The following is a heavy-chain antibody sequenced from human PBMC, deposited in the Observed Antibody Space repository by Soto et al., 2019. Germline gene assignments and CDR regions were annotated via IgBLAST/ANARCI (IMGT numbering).Heavy chain of an antibody. CDR1: GFTFSSYA. CDR2: ISGSGGST. V-gene: IGHV3-23*01. CDR3: AKDRVVVAATPSVNWFAP. J-gene: IGHJ5*02. Sequence: PGGSLRLSCAASGFTFSSYAMSWVRQAPGKGLEWVSAISGSGGSTYYADSVKGRFTISRDNSKNTLYLQMNSLRAEDTAVYYCAKDRVVVAATPSVNWFAPWGQGPLVTVSS. D-gene: IGHD2-15*01.